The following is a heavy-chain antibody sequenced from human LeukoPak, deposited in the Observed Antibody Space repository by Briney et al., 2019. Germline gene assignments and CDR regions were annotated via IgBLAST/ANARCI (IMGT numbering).Heavy chain of an antibody. CDR1: GGSISSGDYY. CDR2: IYYSGST. D-gene: IGHD3-10*01. J-gene: IGHJ4*02. Sequence: SETLSLTCTVSGGSISSGDYYWSWIRQPPGKGLEWIGYIYYSGSTYYNPSLKSRVTISVDTSKNQFSLKLSSVTAADTAVYYCARDPITMVRGVIPHSDYWGQGTLVTFSS. V-gene: IGHV4-30-4*08. CDR3: ARDPITMVRGVIPHSDY.